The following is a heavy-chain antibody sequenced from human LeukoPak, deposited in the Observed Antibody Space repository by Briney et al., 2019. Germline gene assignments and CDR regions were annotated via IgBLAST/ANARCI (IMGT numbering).Heavy chain of an antibody. CDR2: IYYGGST. D-gene: IGHD2-2*01. Sequence: KASETLSLTCTVSGVSISSYYWSWVRQPPGKGLEWIGYIYYGGSTNYNPSLKSVVTISVDTSKNQLSLKLRSVTAAETDVYYCSRGSVVVPAASAPRSYFYYWGQGTLITVSS. J-gene: IGHJ4*02. CDR1: GVSISSYY. V-gene: IGHV4-59*01. CDR3: SRGSVVVPAASAPRSYFYY.